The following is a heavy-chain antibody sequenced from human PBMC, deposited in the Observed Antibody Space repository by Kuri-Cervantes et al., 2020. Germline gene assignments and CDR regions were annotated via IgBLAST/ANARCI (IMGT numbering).Heavy chain of an antibody. V-gene: IGHV3-11*04. CDR1: GFTFSDYY. Sequence: GGSLRLSCAASGFTFSDYYMSWIRQAPGKGLEWVSYISSSSSTIYYADSVKGRFTISRDNAKNSLYLQMNSLRDEDTAVYYCARDTHGYSSGWKTPYYFDYWGQGTLVTVSS. CDR2: ISSSSSTI. D-gene: IGHD6-19*01. J-gene: IGHJ4*02. CDR3: ARDTHGYSSGWKTPYYFDY.